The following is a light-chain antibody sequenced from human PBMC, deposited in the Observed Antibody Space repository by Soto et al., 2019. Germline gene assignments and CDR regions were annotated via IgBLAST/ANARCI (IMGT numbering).Light chain of an antibody. V-gene: IGLV6-57*04. CDR3: QSYDVSNVV. CDR1: SGSIVSTY. J-gene: IGLJ3*02. Sequence: NFMLTQPHSVSESPGKTVTISCTRSSGSIVSTYVQWFQQRPGSAPTVVIYEDNQRPSGVPDRFSGSIDRSSNSASLAISGLTTDDEADYYCQSYDVSNVVFGGGTKLTVL. CDR2: EDN.